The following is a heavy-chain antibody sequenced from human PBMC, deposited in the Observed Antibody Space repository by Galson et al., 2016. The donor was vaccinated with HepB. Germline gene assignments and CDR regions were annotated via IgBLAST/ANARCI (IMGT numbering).Heavy chain of an antibody. D-gene: IGHD3-22*01. J-gene: IGHJ5*02. V-gene: IGHV3-23*01. Sequence: SLRLSCAASGFTFSSYAMSWVRQAPGKGLEWVSAISGSDGSTYYADSVKGRFTISRDNSKNTLYLQMNSLRAEDTAVYYCAKAADYYDSSGYYYLNWFDPWGQGTLVTVSS. CDR1: GFTFSSYA. CDR2: ISGSDGST. CDR3: AKAADYYDSSGYYYLNWFDP.